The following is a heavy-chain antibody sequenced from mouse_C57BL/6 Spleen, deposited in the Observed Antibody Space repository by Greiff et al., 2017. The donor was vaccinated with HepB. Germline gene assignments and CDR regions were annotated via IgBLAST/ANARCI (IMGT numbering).Heavy chain of an antibody. D-gene: IGHD2-4*01. CDR2: ISYDGSN. J-gene: IGHJ4*01. V-gene: IGHV3-6*01. CDR3: AREEGNYDYDLYYAMDY. CDR1: GYSITSGYY. Sequence: EVQLQQSGPGLVKPSQSLSLTCSVTGYSITSGYYWNWIRQFPGNKLEWMGYISYDGSNNYNPSLKNRISITRDTSKNQFFLKLNSVTTEDTATYYCAREEGNYDYDLYYAMDYWGQGTSVTVSS.